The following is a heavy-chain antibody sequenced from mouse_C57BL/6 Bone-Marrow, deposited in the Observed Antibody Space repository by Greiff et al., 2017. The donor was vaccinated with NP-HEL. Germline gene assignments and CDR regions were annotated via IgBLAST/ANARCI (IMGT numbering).Heavy chain of an antibody. CDR2: ILPGSGST. J-gene: IGHJ1*03. Sequence: QVQLQQSGAELMKPGASVKLSCKATGYTFTGYWIEWVKQRPGHGLEWIGEILPGSGSTNYNEKFKGKATFTADTSSNTAYMQLSSLTTEDSAIYYCARYITTVVALNWYFDVWGTGTTVTVSS. CDR1: GYTFTGYW. D-gene: IGHD1-1*01. V-gene: IGHV1-9*01. CDR3: ARYITTVVALNWYFDV.